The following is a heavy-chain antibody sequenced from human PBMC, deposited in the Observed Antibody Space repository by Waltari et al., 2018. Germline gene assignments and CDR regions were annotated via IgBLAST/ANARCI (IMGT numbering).Heavy chain of an antibody. J-gene: IGHJ4*02. CDR1: GGSISSSSYY. D-gene: IGHD3-10*01. CDR3: ARGGLSTGIRFDY. Sequence: QLQLQESGPGLVKPSETLSLTCTVSGGSISSSSYYWGWIRQPPGKGLEWIGSIYYSGSTYYNPSLKSRVTISVDTSKNQFSLKLSSVTAADTAVYYCARGGLSTGIRFDYWGQGTLVTVSS. CDR2: IYYSGST. V-gene: IGHV4-39*07.